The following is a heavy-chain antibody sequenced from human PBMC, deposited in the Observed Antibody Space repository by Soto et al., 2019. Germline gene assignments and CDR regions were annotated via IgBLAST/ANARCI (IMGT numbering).Heavy chain of an antibody. CDR1: GFTFSSYW. Sequence: GGSLRLSCAASGFTFSSYWMSWVRQAPGKGLEWVANIKQDGSEKYYVDSVKGRFTISRDNAKNTLYLQMNSLRAEDTAVYYCARGGLQHALDVGGQSSTVTVSS. V-gene: IGHV3-7*02. J-gene: IGHJ6*02. D-gene: IGHD6-13*01. CDR2: IKQDGSEK. CDR3: ARGGLQHALDV.